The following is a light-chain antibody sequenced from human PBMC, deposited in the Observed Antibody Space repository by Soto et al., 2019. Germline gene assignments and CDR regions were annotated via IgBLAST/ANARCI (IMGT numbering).Light chain of an antibody. V-gene: IGKV3-15*01. Sequence: EILMTQSPATLSVSPWERSTLSGRASQTISSNLAWYQHKPGQAPRLLFYGASNRATGIPARFTGSGSGTEFTLTISSLQSEDFAVYSCQQYDNWPPTFGGGTKVDIK. J-gene: IGKJ4*01. CDR1: QTISSN. CDR3: QQYDNWPPT. CDR2: GAS.